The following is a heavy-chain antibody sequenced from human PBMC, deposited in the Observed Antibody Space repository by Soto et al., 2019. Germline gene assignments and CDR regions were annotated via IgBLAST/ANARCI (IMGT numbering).Heavy chain of an antibody. V-gene: IGHV5-51*01. D-gene: IGHD5-12*01. CDR1: GYSFTSYL. CDR2: IYPGDSDT. CDR3: ARQIVATRHKYYYYGMDV. Sequence: GESLKLSCTGSGYSFTSYLIGWVRQMPGKGLEWMGIIYPGDSDTRYSPSFQGQVTISADKSISTAYLQWSSLKASDTAMYYCARQIVATRHKYYYYGMDVWGQGTTVTVSS. J-gene: IGHJ6*02.